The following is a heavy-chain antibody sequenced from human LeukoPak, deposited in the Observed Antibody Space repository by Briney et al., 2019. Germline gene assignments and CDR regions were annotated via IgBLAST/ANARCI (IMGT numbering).Heavy chain of an antibody. CDR3: TTVRGSSYQYFQR. J-gene: IGHJ1*01. CDR1: GFTFTSAW. V-gene: IGHV3-15*01. D-gene: IGHD6-13*01. CDR2: IKSKTDGGTT. Sequence: GGSLRLSCASSGFTFTSAWMSWVRQAPGKGLEWVGRIKSKTDGGTTDYAAPVKGRFTISRDDSKTTLFLQMNSLKTEDTAVYYCTTVRGSSYQYFQRWGQGTLVTVSS.